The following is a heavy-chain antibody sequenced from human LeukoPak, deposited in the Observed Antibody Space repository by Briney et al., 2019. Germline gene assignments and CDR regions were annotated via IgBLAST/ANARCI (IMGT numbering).Heavy chain of an antibody. D-gene: IGHD2-8*01. CDR3: ARDTCTNGVCYIP. J-gene: IGHJ5*02. CDR2: INPSGGST. Sequence: ASVRVSCKASGYTFTSYYMHWVRQAPGQGLEWMGIINPSGGSTSYAQKFQGRVTMTRDTSTSTVYMELSSLRSEDTAVYYCARDTCTNGVCYIPWGQGTLVTVSS. CDR1: GYTFTSYY. V-gene: IGHV1-46*01.